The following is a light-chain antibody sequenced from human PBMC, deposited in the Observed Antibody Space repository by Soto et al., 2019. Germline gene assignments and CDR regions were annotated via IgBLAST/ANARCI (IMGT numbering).Light chain of an antibody. CDR2: GAS. V-gene: IGKV3-15*01. CDR3: QQYNNWPLT. Sequence: EIMMTQSPAILSVSPWYRATLSCRASQIVSINLAWYQQKPDQVPRLLIYGASSRATGIPARFSGSGSGTDFTLTISSLQSEDFAVYYCQQYNNWPLTFGGGTKVEI. J-gene: IGKJ4*01. CDR1: QIVSIN.